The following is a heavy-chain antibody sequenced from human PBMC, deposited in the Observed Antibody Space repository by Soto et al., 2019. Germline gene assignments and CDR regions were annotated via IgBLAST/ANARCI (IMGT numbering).Heavy chain of an antibody. CDR2: ITTGGVT. CDR1: GFTLTTYT. Sequence: GGSLRLSCATFGFTLTTYTMNWVRQAPGKGLEWLSYITTGGVTFYADSVKGRFTISKDNAKNSLYLQMDSLRAEDTAVYYCARDWSYAFDYWGQGTPVTVSS. D-gene: IGHD4-17*01. J-gene: IGHJ4*02. V-gene: IGHV3-48*01. CDR3: ARDWSYAFDY.